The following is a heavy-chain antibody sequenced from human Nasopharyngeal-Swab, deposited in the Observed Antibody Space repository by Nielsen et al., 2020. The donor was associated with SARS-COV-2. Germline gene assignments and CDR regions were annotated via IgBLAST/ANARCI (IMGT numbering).Heavy chain of an antibody. CDR1: GFRFSDYS. CDR3: ARDLGDYYYYYYMDV. D-gene: IGHD3-10*01. Sequence: ESLKISCAASGFRFSDYSMNWVRQAPGKGPEWVSFISGSGDFIYYADSVKGRFTISRDNARNSLYLQMNSLRAEDTAIYYCARDLGDYYYYYYMDVWGKGTTVTVSS. CDR2: ISGSGDFI. V-gene: IGHV3-21*01. J-gene: IGHJ6*03.